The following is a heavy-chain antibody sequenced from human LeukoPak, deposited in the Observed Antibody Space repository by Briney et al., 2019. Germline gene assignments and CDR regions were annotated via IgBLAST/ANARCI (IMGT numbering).Heavy chain of an antibody. CDR1: GGTFSSYT. CDR2: ITPVLGIA. J-gene: IGHJ4*02. Sequence: GSSVKVSCKASGGTFSSYTISWVRQAPGQGLEWMGRITPVLGIANYAQKFQGRVTITADKSTSTAYMELSSLRSEDTAVYYCARETYSSSSGYFDYWGQGTLVTVSS. D-gene: IGHD6-6*01. V-gene: IGHV1-69*04. CDR3: ARETYSSSSGYFDY.